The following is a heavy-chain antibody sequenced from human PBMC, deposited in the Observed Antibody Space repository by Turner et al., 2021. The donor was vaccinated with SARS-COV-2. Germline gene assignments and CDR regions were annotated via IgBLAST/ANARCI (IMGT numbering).Heavy chain of an antibody. Sequence: EVQLVESGGGLVQRGRSLRLPCAASGFTFDDVAILWVRQAPGKGLEWVSGISWNSGTIDYVDSVKGRFTVPRDKAKNYLYLQMNSLRAEDTALYYCAKLAARSAYYYYGMDVWGQGTTVTVSS. V-gene: IGHV3-9*01. CDR3: AKLAARSAYYYYGMDV. CDR2: ISWNSGTI. J-gene: IGHJ6*02. CDR1: GFTFDDVA. D-gene: IGHD6-6*01.